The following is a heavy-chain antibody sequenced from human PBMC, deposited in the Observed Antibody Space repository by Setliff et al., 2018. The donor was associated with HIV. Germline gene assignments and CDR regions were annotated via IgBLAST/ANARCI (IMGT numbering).Heavy chain of an antibody. CDR1: GYTFTTYG. CDR3: ARERTAYYYDSSGYLDAFDI. V-gene: IGHV1-18*01. D-gene: IGHD3-22*01. J-gene: IGHJ3*02. CDR2: ISTYNGNT. Sequence: ASVKVSCKASGYTFTTYGITWVRQAPGQGLEWMGWISTYNGNTNYAQKFQGRVTMTTVTSTSTAYMELRSLRSDDTAVYYCARERTAYYYDSSGYLDAFDIWGQGTMVTVSS.